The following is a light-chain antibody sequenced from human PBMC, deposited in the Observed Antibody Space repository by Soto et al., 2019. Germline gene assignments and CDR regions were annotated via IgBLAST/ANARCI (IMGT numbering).Light chain of an antibody. CDR2: VVS. V-gene: IGKV1-39*01. Sequence: DIQLTQSPSSLSASVGDRVTITCRASQTISRNLNWYQQKPGEAPKLLMYVVSSLQGGVPSRFSGSESGTDYTLTISSLQPDDFATYYCQQSHSIPYTFGQGTKLEIK. J-gene: IGKJ2*01. CDR3: QQSHSIPYT. CDR1: QTISRN.